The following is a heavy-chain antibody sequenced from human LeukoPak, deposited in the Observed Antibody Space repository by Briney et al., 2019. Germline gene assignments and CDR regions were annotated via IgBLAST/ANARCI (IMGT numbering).Heavy chain of an antibody. CDR2: IWYDGSNK. CDR1: GFTFSSYG. V-gene: IGHV3-33*06. Sequence: GGSLRLSCAASGFTFSSYGIHWVRQAPGKGLQWVAVIWYDGSNKFYADSVKGRFTISRDNSKNTLYLQMNSLRAEDTAVYYCAKDWLLWFGELLSSPDAFDIWGQGTMVTVSS. D-gene: IGHD3-10*01. CDR3: AKDWLLWFGELLSSPDAFDI. J-gene: IGHJ3*02.